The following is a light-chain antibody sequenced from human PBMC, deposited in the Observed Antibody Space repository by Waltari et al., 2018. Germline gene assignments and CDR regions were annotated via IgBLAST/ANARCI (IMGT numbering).Light chain of an antibody. CDR1: RDINHY. J-gene: IGKJ1*01. Sequence: DIQMTQSPSSLSASVGDRVTITCQASRDINHYLNWYQQKPGKAPKLLIYDASTLETGVPSRFSGSGSGTDFVFTISRLQPEDIATYYCQHYDGVPPWTFGQGTRVDFK. V-gene: IGKV1-33*01. CDR3: QHYDGVPPWT. CDR2: DAS.